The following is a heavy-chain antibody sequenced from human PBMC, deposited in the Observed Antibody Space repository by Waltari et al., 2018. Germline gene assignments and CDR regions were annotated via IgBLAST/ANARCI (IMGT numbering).Heavy chain of an antibody. J-gene: IGHJ4*02. Sequence: EVQLLESGGGLVQPGGSLRLSCGVHGFPFSNLAMIWVRQAPGKGLEWVSGISSSGRSTYYADSVKGRFTISRDNSKNTLYLQMNTLGVEDTAFYYCAKDLRGYSSSGDYFDCWGQGALVTVSS. V-gene: IGHV3-23*01. D-gene: IGHD6-6*01. CDR1: GFPFSNLA. CDR2: ISSSGRST. CDR3: AKDLRGYSSSGDYFDC.